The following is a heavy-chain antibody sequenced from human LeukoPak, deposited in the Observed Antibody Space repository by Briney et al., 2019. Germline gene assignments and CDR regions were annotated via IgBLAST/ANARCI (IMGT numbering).Heavy chain of an antibody. CDR1: GFTFSSYA. CDR3: AKGLVRGVIITVGFDY. Sequence: GGSLTLACAASGFTFSSYAMSWVRQAPGKGLEWVSAISGSGGSTYYADSVKGRFTISRDNSKNTLYLQMNSLRAEDTAVYYCAKGLVRGVIITVGFDYWGQGTLVTVSS. CDR2: ISGSGGST. D-gene: IGHD3-10*01. J-gene: IGHJ4*02. V-gene: IGHV3-23*01.